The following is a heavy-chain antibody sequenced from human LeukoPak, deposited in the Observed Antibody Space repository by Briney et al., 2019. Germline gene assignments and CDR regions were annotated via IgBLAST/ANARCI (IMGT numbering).Heavy chain of an antibody. CDR3: ARQNSMKYCSGGSCYSDKPHFDY. Sequence: SETLSLTCSVSGGSISSYSWSWIRQPAGKGLEWIGRIYSSGSINYNPSLKSRVTISVDTSKNQFSLKLSSVTAADTAVYYCARQNSMKYCSGGSCYSDKPHFDYWGQGTLVTVSS. J-gene: IGHJ4*02. CDR1: GGSISSYS. CDR2: IYSSGSI. D-gene: IGHD2-15*01. V-gene: IGHV4-4*07.